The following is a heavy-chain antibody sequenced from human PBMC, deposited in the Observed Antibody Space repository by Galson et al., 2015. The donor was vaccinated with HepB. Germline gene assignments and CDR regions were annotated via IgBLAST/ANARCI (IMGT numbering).Heavy chain of an antibody. CDR1: GFTFSSYG. CDR3: AKDLENGSGSYSLSG. V-gene: IGHV3-30*18. Sequence: SLRLSCAASGFTFSSYGMHWVRQAPGKGLEWVAVISYDGSNKYYADSVEGRFTISRDNSKNTLYLQMNSLRAEDTAVYYCAKDLENGSGSYSLSGWGQGTLVTVSS. CDR2: ISYDGSNK. D-gene: IGHD3-10*01. J-gene: IGHJ4*02.